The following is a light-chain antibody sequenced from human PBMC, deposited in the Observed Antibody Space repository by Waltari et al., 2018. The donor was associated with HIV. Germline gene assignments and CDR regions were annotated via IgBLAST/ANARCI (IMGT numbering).Light chain of an antibody. CDR3: SSYTSSSTLVV. Sequence: QSALTQPASVSGSPGQSITISCSGTSSDVGGYNYVSWYQHPPGKAPELMIYEVSNRPSGVSNRYSGSKSGNTASLTISGLQAGDEADYYCSSYTSSSTLVVFGGGTKLTVL. V-gene: IGLV2-14*01. CDR1: SSDVGGYNY. CDR2: EVS. J-gene: IGLJ2*01.